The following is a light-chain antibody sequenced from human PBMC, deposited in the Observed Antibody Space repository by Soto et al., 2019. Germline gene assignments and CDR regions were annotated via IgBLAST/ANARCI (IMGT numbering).Light chain of an antibody. Sequence: QSALTQPASVSGSPGQSITISCTGASSDIGGYNYVSWYQQHPGKAPKVMIYDVSNRPSGVSNRFSGSKSGNTASLTISGLQAEDEADYYCSSYTDISTPYVFGTGTKVTGL. CDR3: SSYTDISTPYV. CDR1: SSDIGGYNY. J-gene: IGLJ1*01. V-gene: IGLV2-14*01. CDR2: DVS.